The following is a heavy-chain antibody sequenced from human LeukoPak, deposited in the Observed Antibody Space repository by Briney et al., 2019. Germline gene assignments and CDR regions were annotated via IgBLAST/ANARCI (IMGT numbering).Heavy chain of an antibody. CDR1: GGSISSGDYY. CDR2: IYYSGST. V-gene: IGHV4-30-4*01. J-gene: IGHJ4*02. Sequence: PSETLSLTCTVSGGSISSGDYYWSWIRQPPGKGLEWIGYIYYSGSTHYNPSLKSRVTISVDTSKNQFSLKLSSVTAADTAVYYCARDARQSPPFSFDYWGQGTLVTVSS. CDR3: ARDARQSPPFSFDY.